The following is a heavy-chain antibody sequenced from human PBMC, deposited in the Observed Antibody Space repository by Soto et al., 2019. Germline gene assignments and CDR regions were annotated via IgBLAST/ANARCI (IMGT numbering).Heavy chain of an antibody. J-gene: IGHJ5*02. CDR1: GGSITNNY. CDR2: IYATGST. CDR3: VRDGTKTLRDWFDP. D-gene: IGHD1-1*01. Sequence: SETLSLTCTVSGGSITNNYWSWIRQSPGKGLEWIGCIYATGSTDYNPSLKSRVMMSVDTSKKQFSLKLRSVTAADTAVYYCVRDGTKTLRDWFDPWGQGISVTVSS. V-gene: IGHV4-4*07.